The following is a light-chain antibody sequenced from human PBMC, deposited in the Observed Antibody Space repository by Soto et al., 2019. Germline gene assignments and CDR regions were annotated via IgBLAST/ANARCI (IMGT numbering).Light chain of an antibody. CDR2: DVS. J-gene: IGKJ1*01. Sequence: DIQLTQSPSTLSASVGNRVTIPCRASQNIYKQLAWYQQKPGKAPKLLIYDVSTLESGVPSRFSGSGSGTEFTLTISSLQPDDFATYYCQQYNSYWKMFGQGTKVDIK. CDR3: QQYNSYWKM. V-gene: IGKV1-5*01. CDR1: QNIYKQ.